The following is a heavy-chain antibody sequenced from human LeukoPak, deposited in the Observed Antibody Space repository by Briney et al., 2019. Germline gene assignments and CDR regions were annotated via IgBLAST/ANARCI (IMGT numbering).Heavy chain of an antibody. J-gene: IGHJ4*02. Sequence: GGSLRLSCTASGFAFSNFWMSWVRQAPGEGLEWVASIKLDGSEKYYVDSVKGRFTISRDNAKNSLSLQMNSLRADDTAVYYCARARTIHNLWGQGTLVTVSS. CDR3: ARARTIHNL. CDR2: IKLDGSEK. CDR1: GFAFSNFW. D-gene: IGHD2-2*02. V-gene: IGHV3-7*03.